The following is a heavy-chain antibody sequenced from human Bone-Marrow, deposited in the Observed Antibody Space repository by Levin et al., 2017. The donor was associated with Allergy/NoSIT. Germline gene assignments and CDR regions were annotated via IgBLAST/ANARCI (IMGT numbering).Heavy chain of an antibody. CDR3: ANGDPLEQQLLQY. J-gene: IGHJ4*02. Sequence: PGGSLRLSCAASGFTFRNYAMSWVRQAPGKGLEWVSAISSSAVSTYYADSVKGRFTISRDNSKNTLYLQMNSLRADDTAVYYCANGDPLEQQLLQYWGQGTLVTVSS. CDR1: GFTFRNYA. CDR2: ISSSAVST. V-gene: IGHV3-23*01. D-gene: IGHD6-13*01.